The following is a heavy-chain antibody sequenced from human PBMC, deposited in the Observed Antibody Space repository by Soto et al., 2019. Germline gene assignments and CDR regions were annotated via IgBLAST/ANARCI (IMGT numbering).Heavy chain of an antibody. CDR2: IIPIFGTA. Sequence: QVQLVQSGAEVKKPGSSVQVSCKASGGSFSSNAISWVRQAPGQGLEWMGGIIPIFGTANYAQNFQGRVTITADKTTGTAYMEVSSLRSEDTDVYYCARDVGHSSSWMMDHWGQGTLVTVSS. CDR3: ARDVGHSSSWMMDH. J-gene: IGHJ4*02. V-gene: IGHV1-69*06. CDR1: GGSFSSNA. D-gene: IGHD6-13*01.